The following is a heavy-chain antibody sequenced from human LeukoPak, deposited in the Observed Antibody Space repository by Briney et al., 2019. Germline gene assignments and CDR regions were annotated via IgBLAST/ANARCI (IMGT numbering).Heavy chain of an antibody. J-gene: IGHJ6*02. CDR2: IYHSGST. CDR1: GYSISSGYY. D-gene: IGHD3-10*01. Sequence: SETLSLTCTVSGYSISSGYYWGWIRQPPGKGLEWIGSIYHSGSTYYNPSLKSRVTISVDTSKNQSSLKLSSVTAADTAVYYCARDEFLWQKPGRGYYYYGMDVWGQGTTVTVS. V-gene: IGHV4-38-2*02. CDR3: ARDEFLWQKPGRGYYYYGMDV.